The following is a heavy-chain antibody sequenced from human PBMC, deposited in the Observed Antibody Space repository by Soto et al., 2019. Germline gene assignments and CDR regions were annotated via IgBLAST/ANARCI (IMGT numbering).Heavy chain of an antibody. CDR2: IKPDGSEH. D-gene: IGHD1-20*01. V-gene: IGHV3-7*01. Sequence: PGGSLRLSCAASEFTFDKYYMTWGRQAPGKGPEWVANIKPDGSEHDYVDSVKGRFTIYRDNANNSLYLQMNRLRAEDTAVYFCARGNWNYYYGFDVWGQGTTVTVSS. J-gene: IGHJ6*02. CDR3: ARGNWNYYYGFDV. CDR1: EFTFDKYY.